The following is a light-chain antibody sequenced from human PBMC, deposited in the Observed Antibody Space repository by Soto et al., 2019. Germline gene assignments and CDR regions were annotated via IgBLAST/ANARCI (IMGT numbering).Light chain of an antibody. V-gene: IGKV3-20*01. CDR1: QSVSSSY. Sequence: EIVLTQSPGTLSLSPGERATLSCRASQSVSSSYLVWYQQKPGQAPRLLIHGVSTRATGIPDRFSGSGSGTDFTLTISRLEPEDFAVYYCQQYVTSPYIFGQGTKLEIK. CDR3: QQYVTSPYI. J-gene: IGKJ2*01. CDR2: GVS.